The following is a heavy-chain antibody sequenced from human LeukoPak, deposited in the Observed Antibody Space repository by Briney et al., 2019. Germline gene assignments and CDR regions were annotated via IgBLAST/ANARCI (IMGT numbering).Heavy chain of an antibody. J-gene: IGHJ4*02. Sequence: TGGSLRLSCAASGFTFSSYSMNWIRQAPGKGLEWVSSISSSTSYIYYADSVKGRFTISKDNAKNLLYPQMNSLRAEDTAVYYCARAGGSTVSHSDYWGQGTLVTVSS. CDR3: ARAGGSTVSHSDY. V-gene: IGHV3-21*01. CDR1: GFTFSSYS. CDR2: ISSSTSYI. D-gene: IGHD4-17*01.